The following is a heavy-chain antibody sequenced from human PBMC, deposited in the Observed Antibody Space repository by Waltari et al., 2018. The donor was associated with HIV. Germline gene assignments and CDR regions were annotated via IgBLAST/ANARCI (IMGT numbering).Heavy chain of an antibody. Sequence: QIQLVQSGAEVKKPGASVKVSCKASGYTFSDYGISWVRQASGQGLEWMGWISGLSEERRNYAQKFQGRVTLSTDTSTTTAYMELRSLRSDDTAIYYCARGSLLRNWLDPWGQGTLVTVSS. V-gene: IGHV1-18*01. J-gene: IGHJ5*02. CDR1: GYTFSDYG. CDR3: ARGSLLRNWLDP. CDR2: ISGLSEERR. D-gene: IGHD3-22*01.